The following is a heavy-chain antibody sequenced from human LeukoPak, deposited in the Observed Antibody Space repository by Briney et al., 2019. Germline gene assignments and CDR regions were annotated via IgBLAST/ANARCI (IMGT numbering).Heavy chain of an antibody. CDR1: GFTVSSNY. J-gene: IGHJ4*02. CDR2: IYSGGST. D-gene: IGHD5-12*01. CDR3: AKGGGYSGYDDEYYFDY. Sequence: GGSLRLSCAASGFTVSSNYMSWVRQAPGKGLEWVSVIYSGGSTYYADSVKGRFTISRDNSKNTLYLQMNSLRAEDTAVYYCAKGGGYSGYDDEYYFDYWGQGTLVTVSS. V-gene: IGHV3-53*01.